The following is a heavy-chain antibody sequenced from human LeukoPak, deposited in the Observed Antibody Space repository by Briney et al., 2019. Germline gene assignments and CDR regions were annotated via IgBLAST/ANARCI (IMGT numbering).Heavy chain of an antibody. D-gene: IGHD3-16*01. CDR2: ISSSSSYI. J-gene: IGHJ5*02. V-gene: IGHV3-21*01. CDR3: ARDLRESTERLNWFDP. CDR1: GFTFSSHS. Sequence: GGSLRLSCAASGFTFSSHSMNWVRQAPGKGLEWVSSISSSSSYIYYADSVEGRFTISRDNAKNSLYLQMNSLRAEDTAVYYCARDLRESTERLNWFDPWGQGTLVTVSS.